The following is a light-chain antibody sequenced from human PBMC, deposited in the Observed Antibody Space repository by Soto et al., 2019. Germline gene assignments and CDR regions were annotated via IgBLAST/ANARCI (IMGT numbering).Light chain of an antibody. J-gene: IGKJ1*01. CDR3: QHYGDSSWT. Sequence: EIVLTQSPVALSLSPGERATLSCRASQSVSSTLLTWYQQKPGQAPRILIYGVSSRATGIPDRFSGSGSGTDFTLTVSRLEPEDFAVYFCQHYGDSSWTFGQGTRVEIK. CDR2: GVS. V-gene: IGKV3-20*01. CDR1: QSVSSTL.